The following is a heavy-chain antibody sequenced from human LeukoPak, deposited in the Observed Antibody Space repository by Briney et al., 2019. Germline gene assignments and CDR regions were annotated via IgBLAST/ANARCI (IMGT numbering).Heavy chain of an antibody. Sequence: ASVKVSCKASGGTFSSYAISWVRQAPGQGLEWMGWISAYNGNTNYAQKLQGRVTMTTDTSTSTAYMELRSLRSDDTAVYYCARATGYSSGWYPDYWGQGTLVTVSS. V-gene: IGHV1-18*01. CDR2: ISAYNGNT. D-gene: IGHD6-19*01. CDR3: ARATGYSSGWYPDY. J-gene: IGHJ4*02. CDR1: GGTFSSYA.